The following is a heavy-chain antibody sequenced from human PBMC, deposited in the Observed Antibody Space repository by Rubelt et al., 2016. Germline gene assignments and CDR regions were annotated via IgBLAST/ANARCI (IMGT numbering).Heavy chain of an antibody. CDR3: AREGVKGSRKDGMDV. Sequence: QVQLVQSGAEVKKPVSSVKVSCKASGGTFSSYAISWVRQAPGQGLEWMGGFIPIFGTAHYAQKFQGRGTLTADESTSTAYMELSSLRSEDTAVYYCAREGVKGSRKDGMDVWGQGTTVTVSS. J-gene: IGHJ6*02. V-gene: IGHV1-69*01. CDR2: FIPIFGTA. CDR1: GGTFSSYA. D-gene: IGHD2-8*01.